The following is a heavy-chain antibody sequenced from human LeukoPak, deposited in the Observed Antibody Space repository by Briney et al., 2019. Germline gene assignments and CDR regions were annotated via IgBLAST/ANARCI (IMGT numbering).Heavy chain of an antibody. CDR2: MNPNSGNT. CDR1: GYTFTSYD. J-gene: IGHJ4*02. CDR3: ATDANRGSSWYPFDY. V-gene: IGHV1-8*01. Sequence: ASVKVSCKASGYTFTSYDINWVRQATGQGLEWMGWMNPNSGNTGYAQKFQGRVTMTEDTSTDTAYMELSSLRSEDTAVYYCATDANRGSSWYPFDYWGQGTLVTVSS. D-gene: IGHD6-13*01.